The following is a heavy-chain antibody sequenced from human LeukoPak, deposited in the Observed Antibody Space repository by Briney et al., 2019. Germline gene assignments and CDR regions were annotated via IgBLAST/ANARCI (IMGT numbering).Heavy chain of an antibody. V-gene: IGHV3-30-3*01. CDR2: ISYDGSNK. J-gene: IGHJ4*02. D-gene: IGHD2-2*01. Sequence: GRSLRLSCAASGFTFSSYAMHWVRQAPGKGLEWVAVISYDGSNKYYADSVKGRFTISRDNSKNTLYLQMNSLRAEDTAVYYCARDRIRYCSSTSCWFDYWGQGTLVTVSS. CDR1: GFTFSSYA. CDR3: ARDRIRYCSSTSCWFDY.